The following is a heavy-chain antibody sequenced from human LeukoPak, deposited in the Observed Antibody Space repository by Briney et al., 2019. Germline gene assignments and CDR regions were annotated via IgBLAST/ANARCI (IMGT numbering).Heavy chain of an antibody. V-gene: IGHV4-39*07. D-gene: IGHD6-13*01. Sequence: SETLSLTCTVSGGSISSSSYYWGWLRQPPGTGLEWIGSIYYSGSTYYNPSLKSRVTISVDTSKNQFSLKLSSVTAADTAVYYCARGKNRQQLTWGQGTLVTVSS. CDR2: IYYSGST. J-gene: IGHJ5*02. CDR1: GGSISSSSYY. CDR3: ARGKNRQQLT.